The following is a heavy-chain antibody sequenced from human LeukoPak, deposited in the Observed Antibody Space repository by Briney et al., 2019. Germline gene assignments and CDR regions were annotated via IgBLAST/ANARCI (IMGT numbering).Heavy chain of an antibody. CDR1: GGSISSSSYY. CDR2: IYYSGST. J-gene: IGHJ4*02. D-gene: IGHD5-18*01. CDR3: ARKSGYSYGYDY. V-gene: IGHV4-39*07. Sequence: SEALSLTCTVSGGSISSSSYYWGWIRRPPGKGLEWIGSIYYSGSTHYNPSLKSRVTISVDTSKNQFSLKLSSVTAADTTVYYCARKSGYSYGYDYWGQGTLVTVSS.